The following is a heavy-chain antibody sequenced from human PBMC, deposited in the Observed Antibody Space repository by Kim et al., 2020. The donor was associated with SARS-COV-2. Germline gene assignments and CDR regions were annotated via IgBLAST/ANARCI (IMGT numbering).Heavy chain of an antibody. CDR2: IKSKTDGGTT. Sequence: GGSLRLSCAASGFTFSNAWMSWVRQAPGKGLEWVGRIKSKTDGGTTDYAAPVKGRFTISRDDSKNTLYLQMNSLKTEDTAVYYCTTDLFTDRDYFDYWGQGTLVTVSS. J-gene: IGHJ4*02. CDR3: TTDLFTDRDYFDY. V-gene: IGHV3-15*01. D-gene: IGHD2-15*01. CDR1: GFTFSNAW.